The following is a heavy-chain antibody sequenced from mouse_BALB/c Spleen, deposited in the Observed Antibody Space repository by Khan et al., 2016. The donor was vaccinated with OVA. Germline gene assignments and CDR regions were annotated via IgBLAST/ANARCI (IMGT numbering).Heavy chain of an antibody. Sequence: EVQLQESGPSLVQPSQTLSLTCSVTGDSISSGYWSWIRKFPGNKLEYMGYMISSGYTYYNPSLKSRISITRHTSKNQYSLQLNSVTTEDTATYYGARSTYRYAFAYWGQGTLVTVSA. CDR3: ARSTYRYAFAY. D-gene: IGHD2-14*01. CDR2: MISSGYT. CDR1: GDSISSGY. J-gene: IGHJ3*01. V-gene: IGHV3-8*02.